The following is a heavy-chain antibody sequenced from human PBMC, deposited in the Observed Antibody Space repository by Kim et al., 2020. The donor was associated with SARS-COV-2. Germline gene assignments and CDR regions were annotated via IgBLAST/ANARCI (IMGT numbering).Heavy chain of an antibody. V-gene: IGHV1-46*03. CDR1: GYIFTSYS. CDR3: ARECAGCYKFDY. CDR2: IVPSGGST. D-gene: IGHD2-15*01. Sequence: ASVKVSCKPSGYIFTSYSIHWFRQAPGQGLEWMGIIVPSGGSTAYAQRFQGRVTMTRDTSTSTVYMDLSSLKSDDTAMYYCARECAGCYKFDYWGQGALVTVSS. J-gene: IGHJ4*02.